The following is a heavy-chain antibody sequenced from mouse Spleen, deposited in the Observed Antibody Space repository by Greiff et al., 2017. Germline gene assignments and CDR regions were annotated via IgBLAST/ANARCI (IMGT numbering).Heavy chain of an antibody. V-gene: IGHV5-12-1*01. J-gene: IGHJ2*01. CDR1: GFTFSSYY. Sequence: EVQGVESGGGLVKLGGSLKLSCAASGFTFSSYYMSWVRQTPEKRLEWVATISSGGGSTYYPDSVKGRFTISRDNAKNTLYLQMSSLNSEDTAVYYCARAPITTVVAHFDYWGQGTTLTVSS. CDR2: ISSGGGST. D-gene: IGHD1-1*01. CDR3: ARAPITTVVAHFDY.